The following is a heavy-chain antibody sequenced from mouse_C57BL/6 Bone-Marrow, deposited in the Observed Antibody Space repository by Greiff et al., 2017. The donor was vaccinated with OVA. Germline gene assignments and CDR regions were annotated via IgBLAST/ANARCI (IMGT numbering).Heavy chain of an antibody. D-gene: IGHD2-4*01. J-gene: IGHJ1*03. CDR1: GYTFTSYW. V-gene: IGHV1-64*01. CDR2: IHPNSGST. Sequence: VQLQQPGAELVKPGASVKLSCKASGYTFTSYWMHWVKQRPGQGLEWIGMIHPNSGSTNYNEKFKSKATMTVDKSSSTAYMQLSSLTSEDSAVYYCARDLGPYDYAVYGCFDDWGTGTTVTVSS. CDR3: ARDLGPYDYAVYGCFDD.